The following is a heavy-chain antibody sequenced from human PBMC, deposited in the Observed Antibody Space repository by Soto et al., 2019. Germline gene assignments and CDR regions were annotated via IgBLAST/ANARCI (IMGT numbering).Heavy chain of an antibody. CDR3: AKDRSGAAGYPIDC. CDR1: GFTFSSYA. V-gene: IGHV3-23*01. D-gene: IGHD6-13*01. Sequence: EVQLLESGGALVQPGGSLRLSCAASGFTFSSYAMSWVRQAPGKGLEWVSTISHSGDSPYYADSVKGRFTISRDNSKDTLYLQMNRLRAEDKDVYYCAKDRSGAAGYPIDCGGQGTLVTVSS. J-gene: IGHJ4*02. CDR2: ISHSGDSP.